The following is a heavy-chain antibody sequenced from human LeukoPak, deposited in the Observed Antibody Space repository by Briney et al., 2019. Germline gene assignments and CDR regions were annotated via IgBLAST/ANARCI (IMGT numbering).Heavy chain of an antibody. CDR3: ARASVSKYRFFDN. CDR2: ISSDGSIK. D-gene: IGHD3-3*02. Sequence: GGSLRLSCAASGFTFSAYAMHWVRQAPGKGLEWVAVISSDGSIKYYADSVKGRFTISIDNSENTMWLQMGSLRAEDTAVYYCARASVSKYRFFDNWGQGILVTVSS. CDR1: GFTFSAYA. V-gene: IGHV3-30*04. J-gene: IGHJ4*02.